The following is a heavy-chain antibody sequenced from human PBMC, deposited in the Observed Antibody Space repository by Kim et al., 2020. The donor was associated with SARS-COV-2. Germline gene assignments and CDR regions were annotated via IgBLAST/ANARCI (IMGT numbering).Heavy chain of an antibody. CDR2: IYYSGST. Sequence: SETLSLTCTVSGGSISSSSYYWGWIRQPPGKGLEWIGSIYYSGSTYYNPSLKSRVTISVDTSKNQFSLKLSSVTAADTAVYYCARHHIITIFGVFIRYF. CDR1: GGSISSSSYY. J-gene: IGHJ4*01. CDR3: ARHHIITIFGVFIRYF. V-gene: IGHV4-39*01. D-gene: IGHD3-3*01.